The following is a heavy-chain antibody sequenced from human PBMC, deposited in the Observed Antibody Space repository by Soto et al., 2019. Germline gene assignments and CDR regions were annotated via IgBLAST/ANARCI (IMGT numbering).Heavy chain of an antibody. CDR1: GGTFSSYT. D-gene: IGHD6-19*01. V-gene: IGHV1-69*02. Sequence: QVQLVQSGAEVKKPGSSVKVSCKASGGTFSSYTISWVRQAPGQGLEWMGRIIPILGIANYAQKFQGRVTITADKSTSTAYMELSSLRSEDTAVYYCASGRAVAGTFWFDPWGQGTLVTVSS. J-gene: IGHJ5*02. CDR2: IIPILGIA. CDR3: ASGRAVAGTFWFDP.